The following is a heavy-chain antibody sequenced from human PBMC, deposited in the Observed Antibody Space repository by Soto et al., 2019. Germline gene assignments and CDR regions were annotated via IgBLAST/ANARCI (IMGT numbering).Heavy chain of an antibody. D-gene: IGHD2-2*02. CDR2: ISGSGGIT. CDR1: GFTFSSYA. Sequence: GASLRLSCAASGFTFSSYAMSCVRQAPGRGLEWVSAISGSGGITYYADSVKGRFTISIDNSKNTLYLQMNSLRAEDTAVYYCAKDPLVVVVPAAIPRSCFEPWGQGTMVTVSS. V-gene: IGHV3-23*01. CDR3: AKDPLVVVVPAAIPRSCFEP. J-gene: IGHJ5*02.